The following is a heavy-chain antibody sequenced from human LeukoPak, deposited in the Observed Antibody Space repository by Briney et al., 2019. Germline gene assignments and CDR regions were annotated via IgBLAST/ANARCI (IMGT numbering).Heavy chain of an antibody. D-gene: IGHD6-13*01. J-gene: IGHJ3*02. Sequence: SETLSLTCTVPSGSIRSSSYYWGWIRQPPGKGLEWIGSIYYSGSTYYNPSLKSRVTISVDTSKNQFSLKLSSVTAADTAVYYCARDPYSSSWHTPPHAFDIWGQGTMVTVSS. V-gene: IGHV4-39*07. CDR1: SGSIRSSSYY. CDR2: IYYSGST. CDR3: ARDPYSSSWHTPPHAFDI.